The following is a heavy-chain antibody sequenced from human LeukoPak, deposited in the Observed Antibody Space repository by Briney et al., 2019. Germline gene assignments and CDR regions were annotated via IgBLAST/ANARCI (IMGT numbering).Heavy chain of an antibody. CDR3: ARGPTRADY. J-gene: IGHJ4*02. CDR1: GGSFSGYY. V-gene: IGHV4-34*01. D-gene: IGHD2-2*01. CDR2: INHSGST. Sequence: SETLSLTCAVYGGSFSGYYWSWIRQPPGKGLEWIGGINHSGSTNYNPSLKSRVTISVDTSKNQFSLKLSSVTAADTAVYYCARGPTRADYWGQGTLVTVSS.